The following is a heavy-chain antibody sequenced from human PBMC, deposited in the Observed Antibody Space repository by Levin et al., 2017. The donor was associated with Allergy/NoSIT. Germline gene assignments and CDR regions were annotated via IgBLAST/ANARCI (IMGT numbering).Heavy chain of an antibody. CDR3: ARDNCGGDCPTLGPPYGMDV. J-gene: IGHJ6*02. CDR1: GFTFSSYS. V-gene: IGHV3-21*01. Sequence: PGESLKISCAASGFTFSSYSMNWVRQAPGKGLEWVSSISSSSSYIYYADSVKGRFTISRDNAKNSLYLQMNSLRAEDTAVYYCARDNCGGDCPTLGPPYGMDVWGQGTTVTVSS. D-gene: IGHD2-21*02. CDR2: ISSSSSYI.